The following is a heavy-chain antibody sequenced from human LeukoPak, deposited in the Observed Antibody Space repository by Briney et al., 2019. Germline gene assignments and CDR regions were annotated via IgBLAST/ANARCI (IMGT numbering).Heavy chain of an antibody. CDR2: IYYSGST. J-gene: IGHJ3*02. Sequence: SETLSLTCTVSGGSISSSSYYWGWTRQPPGKGLEWIGSIYYSGSTYYNPSLKSRVTISVDTSKNQFSLKLSSVTAADTAVYYSARPLRRDAFDIWGQGTMVTVSS. CDR3: ARPLRRDAFDI. V-gene: IGHV4-39*01. CDR1: GGSISSSSYY.